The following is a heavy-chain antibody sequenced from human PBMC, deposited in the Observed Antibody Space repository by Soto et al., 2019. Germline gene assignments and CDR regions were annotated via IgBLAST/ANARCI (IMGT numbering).Heavy chain of an antibody. J-gene: IGHJ3*02. Sequence: GGSLRLSCAASGFTFSSYWMSWVRQAPGKGLEWVANIKQDGSEKYYVDSVKGRFTISRDNAKNSLYLQMNSLRAEDPAVYYCARAATGDAFDIWGQGTMVTVSS. CDR3: ARAATGDAFDI. CDR2: IKQDGSEK. CDR1: GFTFSSYW. V-gene: IGHV3-7*03. D-gene: IGHD1-1*01.